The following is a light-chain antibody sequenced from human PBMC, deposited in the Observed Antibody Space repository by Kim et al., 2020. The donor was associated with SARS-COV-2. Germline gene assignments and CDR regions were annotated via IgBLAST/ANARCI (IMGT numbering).Light chain of an antibody. CDR3: QAWDSSTAV. V-gene: IGLV3-1*01. CDR1: KLGNKY. CDR2: QDS. Sequence: VSPGETASITCSGDKLGNKYAGLYQQKRGQSPVLVIYQDSKRPSGIPERFSGSNSGNTATLTISGTQAMDEADYYCQAWDSSTAVFGGGTQLTVL. J-gene: IGLJ2*01.